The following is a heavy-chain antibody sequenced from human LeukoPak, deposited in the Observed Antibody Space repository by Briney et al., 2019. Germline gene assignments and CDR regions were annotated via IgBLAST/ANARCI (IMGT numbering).Heavy chain of an antibody. CDR3: ARVDTAMVPPDY. CDR2: IYYSGST. CDR1: DGSISSGDYY. J-gene: IGHJ4*02. D-gene: IGHD5-18*01. Sequence: SETLSLTCTVSDGSISSGDYYWSWIRQPPGKGLEWIGYIYYSGSTYYNPSLKSRVTISVDTSKNQFSLKLSSVTAADTAVYYCARVDTAMVPPDYWGQGTLVTVSS. V-gene: IGHV4-30-4*01.